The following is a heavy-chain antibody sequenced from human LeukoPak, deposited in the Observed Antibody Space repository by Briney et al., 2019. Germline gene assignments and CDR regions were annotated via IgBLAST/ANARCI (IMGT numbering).Heavy chain of an antibody. Sequence: GASVKVSCKASGHTFTAYYMPRVRQAPGQGLGWMGGIHPNSGGTNYAQKLQGRVTMTRDKSISTAYMELSRLRSDDTAVYYCARDAHGDDVNWFDRWGQGTLVTVSS. D-gene: IGHD4-17*01. J-gene: IGHJ5*02. CDR3: ARDAHGDDVNWFDR. V-gene: IGHV1-2*02. CDR1: GHTFTAYY. CDR2: IHPNSGGT.